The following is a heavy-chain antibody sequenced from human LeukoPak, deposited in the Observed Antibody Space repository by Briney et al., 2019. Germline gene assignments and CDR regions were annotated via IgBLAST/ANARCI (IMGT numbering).Heavy chain of an antibody. V-gene: IGHV1-2*02. D-gene: IGHD1-7*01. Sequence: ASVKVSCKASGYTFTGYYMHWVRQAPGQGLEWMGWINPNSGGTNYAQKFQGRVTMTRDTSISTAYMELSRLRSDDTAVYYCAGDSITGTSYYYYGMDVWGQGTTVTVSS. CDR3: AGDSITGTSYYYYGMDV. CDR1: GYTFTGYY. J-gene: IGHJ6*02. CDR2: INPNSGGT.